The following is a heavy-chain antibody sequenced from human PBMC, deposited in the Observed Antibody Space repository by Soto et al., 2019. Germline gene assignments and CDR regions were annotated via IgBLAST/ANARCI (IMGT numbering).Heavy chain of an antibody. V-gene: IGHV3-33*01. J-gene: IGHJ4*02. D-gene: IGHD2-21*02. CDR3: ARDSASVVVTAVGDY. CDR1: GFTFSSYG. Sequence: PGGSLRLSCAASGFTFSSYGMHWVRQAPGKGLEWVAVIWYDGSNKYYADSVKGRFTISRDNSKNTLYLQMNSLRAEDTAVYYCARDSASVVVTAVGDYWGQGTLVTVPS. CDR2: IWYDGSNK.